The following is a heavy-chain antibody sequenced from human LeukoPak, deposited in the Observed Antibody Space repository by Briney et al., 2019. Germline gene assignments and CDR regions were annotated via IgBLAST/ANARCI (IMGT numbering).Heavy chain of an antibody. J-gene: IGHJ4*02. CDR3: ARTYYGPGMGFDS. CDR2: INHSGST. Sequence: SETLSLTCAVYGGSFSGYYWTWIRQPPGKGLEWVGEINHSGSTNSNPSLKSRVSISVDTSKNQFSLKLTSVTAADTAVYYCARTYYGPGMGFDSWGQGTLVTVSS. V-gene: IGHV4-34*01. CDR1: GGSFSGYY. D-gene: IGHD3-10*01.